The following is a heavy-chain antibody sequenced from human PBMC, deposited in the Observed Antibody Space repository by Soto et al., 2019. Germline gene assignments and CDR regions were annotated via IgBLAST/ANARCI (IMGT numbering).Heavy chain of an antibody. D-gene: IGHD3-22*01. CDR3: ATGYYYDSSDKGSYYYYGMDV. CDR1: GYTLTELS. Sequence: GASVKVSCKVSGYTLTELSMHWVRQAPGKGLEWMGGFDPEDGETIYAQKFQGRVTMTEDTSTDTAYMELSSLRSEDTAVYYCATGYYYDSSDKGSYYYYGMDVWGQGTTVTVS. J-gene: IGHJ6*02. CDR2: FDPEDGET. V-gene: IGHV1-24*01.